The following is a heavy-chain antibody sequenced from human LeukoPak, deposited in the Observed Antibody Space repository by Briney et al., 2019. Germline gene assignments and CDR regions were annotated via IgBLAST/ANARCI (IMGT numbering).Heavy chain of an antibody. Sequence: SETLSLTCTVSGYSISSGYYWSWIRQPPGQGLEWIGYIYYSGSTIYNPSLKSRVTISVDTSKNQFSLKLSSVTAADTAVYYCARVGTHWNSYYFDYWGQGTLVTVSS. V-gene: IGHV4-61*01. D-gene: IGHD1-7*01. CDR1: GYSISSGYY. CDR2: IYYSGST. CDR3: ARVGTHWNSYYFDY. J-gene: IGHJ4*02.